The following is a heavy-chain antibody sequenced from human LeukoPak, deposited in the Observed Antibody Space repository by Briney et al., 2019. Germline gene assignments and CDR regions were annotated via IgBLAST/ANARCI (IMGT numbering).Heavy chain of an antibody. D-gene: IGHD6-13*01. CDR3: ARGLRKQLVGDWFDP. CDR1: GYTFTSYY. V-gene: IGHV1-2*02. J-gene: IGHJ5*02. Sequence: ASVKVSCKASGYTFTSYYMHWVRQAPGQGLEWMGIINPSGGSTNYAQKFQGRVTMTRDTSISTAYMELSRLRSDDTAVYYCARGLRKQLVGDWFDPWGQGTLVTVSS. CDR2: INPSGGST.